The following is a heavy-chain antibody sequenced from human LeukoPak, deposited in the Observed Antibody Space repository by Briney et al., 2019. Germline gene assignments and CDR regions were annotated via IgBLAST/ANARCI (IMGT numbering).Heavy chain of an antibody. Sequence: GGSLRLSCAASGFTFSSYAMSWVRQAPGKGLEWVSATSGSGGSTYYADSVKGRFTISRDNSKYTLYLQMNSLRAEDTAVYYCAKEIGYYYGSGSYYPRQPFDYWGQGTLVTVSS. CDR1: GFTFSSYA. V-gene: IGHV3-23*01. CDR3: AKEIGYYYGSGSYYPRQPFDY. CDR2: TSGSGGST. J-gene: IGHJ4*02. D-gene: IGHD3-10*01.